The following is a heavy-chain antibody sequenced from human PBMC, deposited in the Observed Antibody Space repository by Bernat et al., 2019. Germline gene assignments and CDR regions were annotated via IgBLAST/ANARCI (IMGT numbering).Heavy chain of an antibody. CDR1: GFSFSTYA. J-gene: IGHJ4*02. CDR2: ISYDGSSK. D-gene: IGHD7-27*01. Sequence: VQLLESGGGLIQPGGSLRLSCAASGFSFSTYAMHWVRQAPGKGLEWVAVISYDGSSKYYADSVKGRFTISSDNSKNTLYLQMNSLRVEDTAVYYCARGNWGSLGYFDYWGQGTLVTVSS. CDR3: ARGNWGSLGYFDY. V-gene: IGHV3-30-3*01.